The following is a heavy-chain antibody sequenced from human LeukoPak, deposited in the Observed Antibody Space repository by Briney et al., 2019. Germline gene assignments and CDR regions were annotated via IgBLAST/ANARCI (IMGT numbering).Heavy chain of an antibody. V-gene: IGHV3-23*01. CDR3: AKAIAATATGY. J-gene: IGHJ4*02. D-gene: IGHD6-13*01. CDR2: ISGSGRST. Sequence: HPGGSLRLSCAASGFTFSNYAMTWVRQAPGKGLEWVSDISGSGRSTYYADSVKGRFTASRDNSKNTLYLQMNSLRAEDTAVYYCAKAIAATATGYWGQGTLVTVSS. CDR1: GFTFSNYA.